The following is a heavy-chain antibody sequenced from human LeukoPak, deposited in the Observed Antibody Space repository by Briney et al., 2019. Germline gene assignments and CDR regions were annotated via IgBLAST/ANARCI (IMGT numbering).Heavy chain of an antibody. CDR3: ARVPLGYCSSTSCTYFDL. D-gene: IGHD2-2*01. CDR2: ISAYNGNT. CDR1: GYTFTSYG. Sequence: ASVKVSCKASGYTFTSYGISWVRQAPGQGLEWMGWISAYNGNTNYAQKLQGRVTMTTDTSTSTAYMELRSLRSDDTAVYYCARVPLGYCSSTSCTYFDLWGRGTLVTVSS. V-gene: IGHV1-18*01. J-gene: IGHJ2*01.